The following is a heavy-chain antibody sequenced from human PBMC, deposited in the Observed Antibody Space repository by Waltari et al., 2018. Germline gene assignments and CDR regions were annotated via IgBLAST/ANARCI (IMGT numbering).Heavy chain of an antibody. Sequence: EVQLVESGGGLVQPGGSLRLPCADSGFTFSSYDMSWAREAPGKGLEWVSTISGSGGSTYFADSVKGRFTISRDNSKNTLYLQMNSLRVEDTAVYYCAKGEQWLVRFVDYWGQGTLVTVSS. CDR3: AKGEQWLVRFVDY. CDR1: GFTFSSYD. D-gene: IGHD6-19*01. CDR2: ISGSGGST. V-gene: IGHV3-23*04. J-gene: IGHJ4*02.